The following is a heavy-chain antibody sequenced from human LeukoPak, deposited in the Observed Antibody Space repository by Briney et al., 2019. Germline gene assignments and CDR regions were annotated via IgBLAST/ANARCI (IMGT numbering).Heavy chain of an antibody. CDR1: GYTFTHHG. J-gene: IGHJ2*01. Sequence: ASVRVSCKASGYTFTHHGIAWIRQAPGQGLEWLGWISCYNGDTNYAQRLQGRVTLTTEKSTSTVYMELRSLTSDDTAVYYCARDPSNTSGWYQYFDAWGRGTLVSVSS. V-gene: IGHV1-18*01. CDR2: ISCYNGDT. D-gene: IGHD6-19*01. CDR3: ARDPSNTSGWYQYFDA.